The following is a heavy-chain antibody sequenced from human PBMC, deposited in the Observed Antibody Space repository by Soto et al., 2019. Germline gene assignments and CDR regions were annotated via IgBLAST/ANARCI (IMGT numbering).Heavy chain of an antibody. Sequence: VQLVESGGGLVQPGGSLRLSCAASGFTFSSYSMNWVRQAPGKGLEWVSYISSSSSTIYYADSVKGRFTISRDNAKNSLYLQMNSLRAEDTAVYYCARGYCSGGSCYRDAFDIWGQGTMVTVSS. D-gene: IGHD2-15*01. CDR1: GFTFSSYS. CDR2: ISSSSSTI. J-gene: IGHJ3*02. CDR3: ARGYCSGGSCYRDAFDI. V-gene: IGHV3-48*01.